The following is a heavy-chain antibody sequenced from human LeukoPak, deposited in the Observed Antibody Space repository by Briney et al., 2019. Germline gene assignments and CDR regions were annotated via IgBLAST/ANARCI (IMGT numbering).Heavy chain of an antibody. D-gene: IGHD2/OR15-2a*01. CDR2: MNPNSGNT. V-gene: IGHV1-8*01. J-gene: IGHJ6*03. CDR3: ARGLSNQPRPPRGYYMDV. Sequence: GASVKVSCKASGYTFTSYDINWVRQATGQGLEWMGWMNPNSGNTGYAQKFQGRVTMTRNTSISTAYMELSSLRSEDTAVYYCARGLSNQPRPPRGYYMDVWGKGTTVTVSS. CDR1: GYTFTSYD.